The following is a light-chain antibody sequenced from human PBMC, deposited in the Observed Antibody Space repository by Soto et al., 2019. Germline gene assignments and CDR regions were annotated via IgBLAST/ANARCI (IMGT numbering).Light chain of an antibody. V-gene: IGLV1-51*01. CDR1: TSNIVNNF. CDR3: GTWDYSVTAFV. J-gene: IGLJ2*01. Sequence: QSVLTQPPSVYAAPGETVTISCSGRTSNIVNNFVSWYRQLPGAAPQLLIHTNNKRPSGVSDRFSGSKSGSSATLGITGLQTGDEAHYYCGTWDYSVTAFVFGGGTKLTVL. CDR2: TNN.